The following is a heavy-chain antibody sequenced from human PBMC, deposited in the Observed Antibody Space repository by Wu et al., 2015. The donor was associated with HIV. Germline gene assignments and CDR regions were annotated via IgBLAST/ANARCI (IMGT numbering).Heavy chain of an antibody. V-gene: IGHV1-69*05. Sequence: QVQLEQSGAAVKKSGSSVKVSCKASGGTFSNYALNWVRQAPGQGLEWMGGIIPIFNKTNYSQKVQGRVTITTDESTNTAYMELNSLRSEDTAVYYCARGGWSGSFLVPLSSAMDVWGQGTTVTVSS. J-gene: IGHJ6*02. D-gene: IGHD1-26*01. CDR1: GGTFSNYA. CDR3: ARGGWSGSFLVPLSSAMDV. CDR2: IIPIFNKT.